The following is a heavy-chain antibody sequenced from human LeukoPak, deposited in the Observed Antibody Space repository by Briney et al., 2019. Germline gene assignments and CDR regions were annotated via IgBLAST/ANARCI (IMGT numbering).Heavy chain of an antibody. Sequence: ASVKVSCKASGYTFTNYYMHWVRQAPGQGLEWMGINNPSGGSTSYAQKFQGRVTMTRDTSTSTVYMDLSSLRSEDTAVYYCARAESDYYYDSGGAPLFFDYWGQGTLVTVSS. D-gene: IGHD3-22*01. CDR3: ARAESDYYYDSGGAPLFFDY. CDR1: GYTFTNYY. CDR2: NNPSGGST. J-gene: IGHJ4*02. V-gene: IGHV1-46*01.